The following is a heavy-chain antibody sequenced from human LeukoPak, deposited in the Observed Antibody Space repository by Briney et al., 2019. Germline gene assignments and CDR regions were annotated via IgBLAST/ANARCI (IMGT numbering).Heavy chain of an antibody. CDR3: ARDYVPGITIFGVTQGDI. CDR2: ISGSGGST. V-gene: IGHV3-23*01. D-gene: IGHD3-3*01. CDR1: GFTFSSYG. J-gene: IGHJ3*02. Sequence: GGTLRLSCAASGFTFSSYGMSWVRQAPGKGLEWVSAISGSGGSTYYADSVKGRFTISRDNSKNTLYLQMNSLRAEDTAVYYCARDYVPGITIFGVTQGDIWGQGTMVTVSS.